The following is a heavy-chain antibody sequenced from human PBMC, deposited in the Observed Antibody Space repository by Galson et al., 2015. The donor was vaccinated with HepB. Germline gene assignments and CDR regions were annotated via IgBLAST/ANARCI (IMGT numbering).Heavy chain of an antibody. J-gene: IGHJ6*02. D-gene: IGHD3-10*01. CDR3: AKQSYYLGFYDYYGMDV. CDR2: ISYDGSNK. CDR1: GFTFSSYG. Sequence: SLRLSCAASGFTFSSYGMHWVRQAPGKGLEWVAVISYDGSNKYYADSVKGQFTISRDNSKNTLYLQMNSLRAEDTAVYYCAKQSYYLGFYDYYGMDVWGQGTTFTVSS. V-gene: IGHV3-30*18.